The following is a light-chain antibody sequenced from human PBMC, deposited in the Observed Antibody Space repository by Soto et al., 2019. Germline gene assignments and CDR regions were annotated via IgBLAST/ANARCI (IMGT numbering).Light chain of an antibody. J-gene: IGKJ1*01. V-gene: IGKV1-39*01. CDR2: AAS. CDR1: QSISSY. CDR3: QQSYSTPRT. Sequence: DIQMTQSPSSLSASVGDRVTITCRASQSISSYLNWYQQKPGKAPKLLIYAASSLQSGVPSRFSGSGSGTDFNLTISSLQAEDFAIYYCQQSYSTPRTFGQGTKVEIK.